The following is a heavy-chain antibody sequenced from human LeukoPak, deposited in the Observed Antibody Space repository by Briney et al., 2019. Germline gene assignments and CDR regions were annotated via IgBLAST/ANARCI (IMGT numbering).Heavy chain of an antibody. Sequence: ASVKVSCKASGYTFTSYYMHWVRQAPGQGLEWMGIINPSGGSTSYAQKFQGRVTMTRDTSTSTVYMELSSLRSEDTAVYYCVMATIEHYGMDVWGQGTTVTVSS. V-gene: IGHV1-46*01. CDR3: VMATIEHYGMDV. J-gene: IGHJ6*02. CDR2: INPSGGST. D-gene: IGHD5-12*01. CDR1: GYTFTSYY.